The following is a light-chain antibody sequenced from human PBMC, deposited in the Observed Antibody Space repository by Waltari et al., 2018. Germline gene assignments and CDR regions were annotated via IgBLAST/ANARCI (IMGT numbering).Light chain of an antibody. CDR3: QQYNNWRT. CDR2: GAS. CDR1: QSISRN. J-gene: IGKJ2*01. Sequence: EILMTQSPAILSVPPGDSATPPCRASQSISRNLAWYQHKPGQAPRLLIYGASTRATGIPARFSGSGSGTEFTLTISSLQSEDFAVYYCQQYNNWRTFGQGTKLEIK. V-gene: IGKV3-15*01.